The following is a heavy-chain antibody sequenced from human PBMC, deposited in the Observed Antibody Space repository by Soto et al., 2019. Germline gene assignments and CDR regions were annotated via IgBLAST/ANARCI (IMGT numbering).Heavy chain of an antibody. J-gene: IGHJ4*02. CDR2: IMQDGSEK. CDR1: GFTFSSYW. V-gene: IGHV3-7*01. Sequence: GGSLRLSCTASGFTFSSYWMSWVRQTPEKELEWVANIMQDGSEKQYVDSVMGRFTISRDSAKNSLYLQMDGLRAEDTAVYYCGRGHSAPDYWGQGTLVTVSS. CDR3: GRGHSAPDY.